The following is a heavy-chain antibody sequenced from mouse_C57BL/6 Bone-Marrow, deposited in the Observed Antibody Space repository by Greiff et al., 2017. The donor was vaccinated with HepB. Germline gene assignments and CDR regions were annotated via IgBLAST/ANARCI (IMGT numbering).Heavy chain of an antibody. CDR3: ARTKVKTCYDDGFAY. D-gene: IGHD1-1*01. Sequence: VKLMESGAELMKPGASVKLSCKATGYTFTGYWIEWVKQRPGHGLEWIGEILPGSGSTNYNEKFKGKATFTADTSSNTAYMQLSSLTTEDSAIDYCARTKVKTCYDDGFAYWGQGTRVTVSA. V-gene: IGHV1-9*01. J-gene: IGHJ3*01. CDR1: GYTFTGYW. CDR2: ILPGSGST.